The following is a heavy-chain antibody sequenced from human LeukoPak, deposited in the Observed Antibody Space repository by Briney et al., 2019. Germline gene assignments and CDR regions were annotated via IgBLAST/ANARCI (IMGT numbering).Heavy chain of an antibody. J-gene: IGHJ3*02. CDR2: IYYSGST. CDR3: ARLKARDAFDI. CDR1: DGSFSSYS. V-gene: IGHV4-59*08. Sequence: TSETLSLTCTVSDGSFSSYSWNWIRQPPGRGLEWIGYIYYSGSTIYNPSLRSRVTISIDTSKNQFSLKLTSVTAADTAVYYCARLKARDAFDIWGQGTMVTVSS.